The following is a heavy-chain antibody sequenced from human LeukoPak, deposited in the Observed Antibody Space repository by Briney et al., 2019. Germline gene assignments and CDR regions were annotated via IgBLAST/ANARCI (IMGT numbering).Heavy chain of an antibody. J-gene: IGHJ4*02. V-gene: IGHV3-23*01. D-gene: IGHD6-19*01. CDR2: VSGSGGTP. CDR3: AKGQRIAVAGNFDY. CDR1: GFTFTSYA. Sequence: GGSLRLSCAASGFTFTSYAMSWVRQAPGKGLEWVSAVSGSGGTPYYADSVKGRFTISRDNSMNTLYLQMNSLRAEDTAVYYCAKGQRIAVAGNFDYWGQGTLVTVSS.